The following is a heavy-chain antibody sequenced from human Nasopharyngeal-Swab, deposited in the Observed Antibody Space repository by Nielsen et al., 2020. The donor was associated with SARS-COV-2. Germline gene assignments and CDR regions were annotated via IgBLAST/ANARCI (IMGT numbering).Heavy chain of an antibody. CDR3: ARARGAYGDYYYYYYTGV. CDR2: TYYRSKWYN. D-gene: IGHD4-17*01. Sequence: WIRQSPSRGLEWLGRTYYRSKWYNDYAVSVKSRIIINPDTSKNQFSLHLNSVTPEDTAVYYCARARGAYGDYYYYYYTGVWGKGTTVTVSS. V-gene: IGHV6-1*01. J-gene: IGHJ6*03.